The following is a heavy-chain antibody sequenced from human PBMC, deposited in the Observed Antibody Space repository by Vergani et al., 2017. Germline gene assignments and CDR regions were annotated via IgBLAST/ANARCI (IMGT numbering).Heavy chain of an antibody. CDR2: IYYSGST. D-gene: IGHD5-12*01. CDR3: ARPGSSEMVPFDY. V-gene: IGHV4-39*01. J-gene: IGHJ4*02. Sequence: QVQLQESGPGLVKPSETLSLTCAVSGGSISSSSYYWGWIRQPPGKGLEWIGSIYYSGSTYYNPSLKSRVTISVDTSKNQFSLKLSSVTAADTAVYYCARPGSSEMVPFDYWGQGALVTVSS. CDR1: GGSISSSSYY.